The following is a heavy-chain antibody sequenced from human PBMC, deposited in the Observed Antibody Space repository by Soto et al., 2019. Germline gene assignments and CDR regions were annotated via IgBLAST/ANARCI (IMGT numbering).Heavy chain of an antibody. CDR3: ARDTYDYDRRQASDI. J-gene: IGHJ3*02. CDR2: IGVHTGDT. V-gene: IGHV1-18*01. Sequence: QVQLVQSGSEVKKPGASVKVSCKTSGYTFTSYGISWVRQAPGQGLEWMGWIGVHTGDTNYAQNLQGRVTMTTDTSTSTAYMQLRSLTSDDTAVYFCARDTYDYDRRQASDIWGQGTMVTVSS. D-gene: IGHD3-22*01. CDR1: GYTFTSYG.